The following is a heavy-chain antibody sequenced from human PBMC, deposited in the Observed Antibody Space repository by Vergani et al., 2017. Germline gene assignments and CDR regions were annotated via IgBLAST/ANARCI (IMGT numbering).Heavy chain of an antibody. D-gene: IGHD2-2*02. J-gene: IGHJ6*02. CDR2: TRNKANSYTT. Sequence: EVQLVESGGGLVQPGGSLRLSCAASGFTFSDHYMDWVRQAPGKGLEWVGRTRNKANSYTTEYAASVKGRLTIPRDDSKNSLYLQMNSLKTEDTAVYYCVTAAIGVGLYYYGMDVGGQGTTVTVYS. CDR1: GFTFSDHY. V-gene: IGHV3-72*01. CDR3: VTAAIGVGLYYYGMDV.